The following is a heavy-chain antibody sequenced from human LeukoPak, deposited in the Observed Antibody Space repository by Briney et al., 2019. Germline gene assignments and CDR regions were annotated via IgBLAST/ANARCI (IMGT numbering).Heavy chain of an antibody. Sequence: GGSLRLSCAASGFTFSSYGMSWVRQAPGKGLEWVSAISGSGGSTYYADSVKGRFTISRDNSKNTLYLQMNSLRAEDTAVYYCAKVWSIESGSYFPYKFDPWGQGTLVTVSS. CDR1: GFTFSSYG. CDR2: ISGSGGST. CDR3: AKVWSIESGSYFPYKFDP. D-gene: IGHD3-10*01. J-gene: IGHJ5*02. V-gene: IGHV3-23*01.